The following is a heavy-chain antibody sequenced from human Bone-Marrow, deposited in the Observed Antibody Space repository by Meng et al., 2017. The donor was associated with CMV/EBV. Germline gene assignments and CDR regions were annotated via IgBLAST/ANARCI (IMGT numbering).Heavy chain of an antibody. V-gene: IGHV3-21*01. CDR2: ISSSSSYI. CDR1: GFTFSSYS. D-gene: IGHD2-2*01. CDR3: ARESRSSTSSDAFDI. J-gene: IGHJ3*02. Sequence: GGSLRLSCAASGFTFSSYSMNWVRQAPGKGLEWVSSISSSSSYIYYADSAKGRFTISRDNAKSSLYLQMNSLRAEDTAVYYCARESRSSTSSDAFDIWGQGTMVTVSS.